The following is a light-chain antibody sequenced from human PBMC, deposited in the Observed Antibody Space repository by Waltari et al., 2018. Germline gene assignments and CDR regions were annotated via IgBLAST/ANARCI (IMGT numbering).Light chain of an antibody. CDR2: NVR. CDR3: SSYTGSGIV. Sequence: QSALTQPPSASGSPGQSVTISCTGTSSDVGRFDYVSWYQQHPGQTPKLLISNVRQRPSGVPDRFSGSKSGNTASLAVSGLQADDEADYYCSSYTGSGIVFGGGTKLTVL. V-gene: IGLV2-8*01. CDR1: SSDVGRFDY. J-gene: IGLJ2*01.